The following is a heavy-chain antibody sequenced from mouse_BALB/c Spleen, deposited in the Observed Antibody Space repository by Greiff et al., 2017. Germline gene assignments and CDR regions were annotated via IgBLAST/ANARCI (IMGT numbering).Heavy chain of an antibody. V-gene: IGHV5-12-1*01. CDR3: ARPSITTVVADYAMDY. Sequence: EVKLVESGGGLVKPGGSLKLSCAASGFAFSSYDMSWVRQTPEKRLEWVAYISSGGGSTYYPDTVKGRFTISRDNAKNTLYLQMSSLKSEDTAMYYCARPSITTVVADYAMDYWGQGTSVTVSS. CDR1: GFAFSSYD. J-gene: IGHJ4*01. D-gene: IGHD1-1*01. CDR2: ISSGGGST.